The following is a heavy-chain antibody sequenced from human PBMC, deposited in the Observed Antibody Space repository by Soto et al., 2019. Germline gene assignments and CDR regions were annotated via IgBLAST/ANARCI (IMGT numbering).Heavy chain of an antibody. J-gene: IGHJ3*01. Sequence: GESLKISCKGSGYSFTNYWIGWVRQMPRKGLEYMGTIFPGDSDTKYSPSFQGQVTISADKSISTAYLQWSSLKASDTAMYYCARRNFDINGYSNAYDFWGQGTMVTVSS. CDR1: GYSFTNYW. D-gene: IGHD2-15*01. CDR3: ARRNFDINGYSNAYDF. V-gene: IGHV5-51*01. CDR2: IFPGDSDT.